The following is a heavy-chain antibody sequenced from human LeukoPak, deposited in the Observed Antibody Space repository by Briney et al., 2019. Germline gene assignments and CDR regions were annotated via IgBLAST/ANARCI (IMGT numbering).Heavy chain of an antibody. J-gene: IGHJ4*02. CDR1: GFTFSSYA. CDR3: AKSPTLKTTVGYYFDY. CDR2: ISYDGSNK. D-gene: IGHD4-17*01. V-gene: IGHV3-30-3*02. Sequence: PGGSLRLSCAASGFTFSSYAMHWVRQAPGKGLEWVAVISYDGSNKYYADSVKGRFTISRDNSKNTLYLQMNSLRAEDTAVYYCAKSPTLKTTVGYYFDYWGQGTLVTVSS.